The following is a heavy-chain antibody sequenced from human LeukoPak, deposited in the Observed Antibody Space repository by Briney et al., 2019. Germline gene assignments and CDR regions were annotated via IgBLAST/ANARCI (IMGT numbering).Heavy chain of an antibody. D-gene: IGHD5-18*01. V-gene: IGHV3-48*01. CDR2: ITSSSNTI. CDR1: GFTFSSYW. CDR3: ARGNLPGYTYGSVH. J-gene: IGHJ4*02. Sequence: GGSLRLSCAASGFTFSSYWMHWVRQAPGKGLEWVSYITSSSNTIYYADSVKGRFTISRDNAKNSLYLQMNSLRAEDTAVYYCARGNLPGYTYGSVHWGQGTLVTVSS.